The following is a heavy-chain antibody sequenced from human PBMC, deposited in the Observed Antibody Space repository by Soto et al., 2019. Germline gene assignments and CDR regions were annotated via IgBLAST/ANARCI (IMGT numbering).Heavy chain of an antibody. Sequence: EVQLVESGGGLVQPGGCLRLSCAASGFTVSNYYMTWVRQAPGKGLEWVSVISSDDNTYYADSVKGGFTISRESSKNTLFLAMNSRRAGETAVYYWAWDGLGGAYDFWPGGKGTLVTVSS. V-gene: IGHV3-66*01. D-gene: IGHD3-3*01. CDR1: GFTVSNYY. CDR3: AWDGLGGAYDFWP. J-gene: IGHJ4*02. CDR2: ISSDDNT.